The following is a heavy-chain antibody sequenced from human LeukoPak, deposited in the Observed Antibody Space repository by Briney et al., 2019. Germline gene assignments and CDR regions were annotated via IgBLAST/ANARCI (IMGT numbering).Heavy chain of an antibody. CDR1: GFTFDDYA. D-gene: IGHD1-26*01. CDR3: AKGAGSGSNINTGREPFDY. V-gene: IGHV3-9*01. J-gene: IGHJ4*02. CDR2: ISWNSGSI. Sequence: PGGSLRLSCAASGFTFDDYAMHWVRQAPGKGLEWVSGISWNSGSIDYADSVKGRFTISRDNAKNSLYLQMNSLRAEDSALYYCAKGAGSGSNINTGREPFDYWGQGTLITVSS.